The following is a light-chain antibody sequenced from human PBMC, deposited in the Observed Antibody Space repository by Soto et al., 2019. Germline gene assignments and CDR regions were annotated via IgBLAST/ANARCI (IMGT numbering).Light chain of an antibody. CDR2: GVN. CDR3: SSYTSTSTWV. Sequence: QSVLTQPASVSGSPGQSITISCTGTSSDVGSHNFVSWHQQHPGKARKFMIYGVNNRPSGVSNRFSGSKSGKTASLTISGLQAEDEADYYCSSYTSTSTWVFGGGTKLTVL. V-gene: IGLV2-14*01. J-gene: IGLJ3*02. CDR1: SSDVGSHNF.